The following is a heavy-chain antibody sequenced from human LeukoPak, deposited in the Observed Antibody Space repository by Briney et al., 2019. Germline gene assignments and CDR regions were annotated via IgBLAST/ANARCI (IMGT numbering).Heavy chain of an antibody. CDR2: INAGNGNT. CDR1: GYTFTSYA. V-gene: IGHV1-3*01. Sequence: SVKVSCKASGYTFTSYAMHWERQAPGQRLEWMGWINAGNGNTKYSQKFQGRVTMTEDTSTDTAYMELSSLRSEDTAVYYCATVGGGSGWSFVAFDIWGQGTMVTVSS. J-gene: IGHJ3*02. CDR3: ATVGGGSGWSFVAFDI. D-gene: IGHD6-19*01.